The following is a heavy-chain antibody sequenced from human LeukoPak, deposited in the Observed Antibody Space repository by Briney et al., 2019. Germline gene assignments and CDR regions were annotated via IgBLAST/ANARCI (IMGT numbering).Heavy chain of an antibody. Sequence: ASVKVSCKASGYTLTNYAMNWVRQAPGQGLEWMGWINTKTGNPTYAQGFTGRFVFSLDTSVSTAYLQISSLKAEDTAVYFCASKIAWWALDIWGQGTMVTVSS. CDR1: GYTLTNYA. V-gene: IGHV7-4-1*02. J-gene: IGHJ3*02. CDR3: ASKIAWWALDI. CDR2: INTKTGNP. D-gene: IGHD2-8*02.